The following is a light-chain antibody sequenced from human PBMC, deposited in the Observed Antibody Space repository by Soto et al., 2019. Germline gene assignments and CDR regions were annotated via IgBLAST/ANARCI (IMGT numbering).Light chain of an antibody. CDR3: QQTYSAPFT. CDR1: QRLFSF. V-gene: IGKV1-39*01. CDR2: TAY. Sequence: DIQMTQSPSSLSASVGDSVTLTCRASQRLFSFLNWYQQEPGRAPKLLISTAYNLQSGVPSRFSGSESGTEFTLTISSLQPEDFAIYFCQQTYSAPFTFGPGTKVDVK. J-gene: IGKJ3*01.